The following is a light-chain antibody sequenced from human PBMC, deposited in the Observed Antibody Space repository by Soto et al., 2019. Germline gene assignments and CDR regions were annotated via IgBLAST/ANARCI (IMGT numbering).Light chain of an antibody. V-gene: IGKV3-20*01. CDR2: GAS. CDR1: RSINSRY. CDR3: HQYGYSPNT. Sequence: EIVLTQSPGTLSLSPGERATLSCRASRSINSRYLAWYQQKPGQAPRLLIYGASSRATGIPDRFSGSGSGTHFTLTISRLEPADFALYHCHQYGYSPNTFGQGTKLEIK. J-gene: IGKJ2*01.